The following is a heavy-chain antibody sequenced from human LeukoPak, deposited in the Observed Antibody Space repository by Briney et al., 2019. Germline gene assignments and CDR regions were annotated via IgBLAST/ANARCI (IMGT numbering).Heavy chain of an antibody. Sequence: GASVKVSCKASGYTFTSYGISWVRQAPGQGLEWMGWISAYNGNTNYAQKFQGRVTMTRDTSISTAYMELSRLRSDDTAVYYCARDSGYGDYEDYFDYWGQGTLVTVSS. CDR1: GYTFTSYG. J-gene: IGHJ4*02. CDR2: ISAYNGNT. V-gene: IGHV1-18*01. CDR3: ARDSGYGDYEDYFDY. D-gene: IGHD4-17*01.